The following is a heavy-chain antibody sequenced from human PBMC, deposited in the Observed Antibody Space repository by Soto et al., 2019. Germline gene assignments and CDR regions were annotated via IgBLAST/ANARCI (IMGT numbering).Heavy chain of an antibody. CDR3: ARGDGEDTAVVIGVRPGEYGVDV. CDR1: GFTFSNYA. CDR2: ISYNGGNR. J-gene: IGHJ6*02. D-gene: IGHD2-15*01. Sequence: QVQLVESGGGVVQPGRSLRLSGAASGFTFSNYAMHWVRQAPGKGLECVAVISYNGGNRFYRDYVKGRFTISRDNSKNTVHLQIDSLRYEDAAVYYCARGDGEDTAVVIGVRPGEYGVDVWGQGATVTVSS. V-gene: IGHV3-30*04.